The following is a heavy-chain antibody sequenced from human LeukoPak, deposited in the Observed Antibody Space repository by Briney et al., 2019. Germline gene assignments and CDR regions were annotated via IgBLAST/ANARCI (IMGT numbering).Heavy chain of an antibody. CDR2: IKQDGFTK. CDR1: TFSLSSYW. Sequence: GGSLRLSCTASTFSLSSYWMSWVRQAPGKGLEWVAHIKQDGFTKYYVDSVRGRFTISRDSAKNSLSLQMNSLRAEDTAVYYCARVEFGEYSSYFDDWGQGTLVTVSS. D-gene: IGHD3-10*01. CDR3: ARVEFGEYSSYFDD. J-gene: IGHJ4*02. V-gene: IGHV3-7*01.